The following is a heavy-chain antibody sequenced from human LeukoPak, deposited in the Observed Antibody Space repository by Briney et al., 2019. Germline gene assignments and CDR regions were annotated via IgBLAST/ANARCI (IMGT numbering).Heavy chain of an antibody. CDR1: GFTFSSYG. J-gene: IGHJ4*02. D-gene: IGHD5-12*01. V-gene: IGHV3-30*18. Sequence: GRSLRLSCAASGFTFSSYGMHWVRQAPGKGLGWVAVISYDGSNKYYADSVKGRFTISRDNSKNTLYLQMNSLRAEDTAVYYCAKDFRDYPGVFDYWGQGTLVTVSS. CDR2: ISYDGSNK. CDR3: AKDFRDYPGVFDY.